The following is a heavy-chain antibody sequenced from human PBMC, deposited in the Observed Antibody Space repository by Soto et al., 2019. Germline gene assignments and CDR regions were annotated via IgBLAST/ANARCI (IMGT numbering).Heavy chain of an antibody. J-gene: IGHJ4*02. CDR1: GYTFTGYY. V-gene: IGHV1-2*04. CDR3: ATSRDATSGGLDY. D-gene: IGHD2-15*01. CDR2: INPNSGGT. Sequence: ASVKVSCKASGYTFTGYYMHWVRQAPGQGLEWMGWINPNSGGTNCAQKFQGWVTMTRDTSITTAYMELSRLRSDDTAVYYCATSRDATSGGLDYWGQGTLVTVSS.